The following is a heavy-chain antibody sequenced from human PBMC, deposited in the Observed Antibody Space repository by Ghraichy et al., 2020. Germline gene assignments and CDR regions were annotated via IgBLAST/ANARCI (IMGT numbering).Heavy chain of an antibody. Sequence: SETLSLTCTVSGGSVSSGSYYWSWIRQPPGKGLEWIGYIYYSGSTNYNPSLKSRVTISVDTSKNQFSLKLSSVTAADTAVYYCAREKVTTVTSYFDYWGQGTLVTVSS. J-gene: IGHJ4*02. CDR3: AREKVTTVTSYFDY. V-gene: IGHV4-61*01. CDR1: GGSVSSGSYY. D-gene: IGHD4-17*01. CDR2: IYYSGST.